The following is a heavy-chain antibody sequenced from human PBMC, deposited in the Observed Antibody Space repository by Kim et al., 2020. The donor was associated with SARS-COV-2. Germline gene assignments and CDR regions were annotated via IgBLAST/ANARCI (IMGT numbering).Heavy chain of an antibody. J-gene: IGHJ4*02. CDR3: AKGYSKPFGY. V-gene: IGHV3-23*01. CDR2: T. D-gene: IGHD4-4*01. Sequence: TYYADSVKGRFTISSDNSKNTLNLQMNSLRAEETAVYYCAKGYSKPFGYWGQGTLVTVSS.